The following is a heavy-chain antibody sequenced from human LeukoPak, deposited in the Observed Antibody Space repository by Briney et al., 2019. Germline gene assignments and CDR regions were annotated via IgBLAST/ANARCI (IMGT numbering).Heavy chain of an antibody. CDR1: GYTFTSYG. D-gene: IGHD3-22*01. Sequence: ASVKVSCKASGYTFTSYGISWVRQAPGQGLEWMGWISAYNGNTNYAQKLQGRVTMTTDTSTSTAYMELRSLRSDDTAVYYCARGGPSPIYYDSSGYSYYFDYWGQGTLATVSS. V-gene: IGHV1-18*01. CDR2: ISAYNGNT. CDR3: ARGGPSPIYYDSSGYSYYFDY. J-gene: IGHJ4*02.